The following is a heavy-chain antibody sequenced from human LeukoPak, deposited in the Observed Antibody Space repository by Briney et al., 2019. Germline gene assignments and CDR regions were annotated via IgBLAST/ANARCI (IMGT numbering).Heavy chain of an antibody. CDR1: GFTFSSYG. V-gene: IGHV3-30*19. D-gene: IGHD3-10*01. J-gene: IGHJ5*02. Sequence: GRSLRLSCAASGFTFSSYGMHWVRQAPGKGLEWVAVIWYDGSNKYYADSVKGRFTISRDNSKNTLHLQMNSLRAEDTAVYYCARAQYYYGSGSYPWFDPWGQGTLVTVSS. CDR3: ARAQYYYGSGSYPWFDP. CDR2: IWYDGSNK.